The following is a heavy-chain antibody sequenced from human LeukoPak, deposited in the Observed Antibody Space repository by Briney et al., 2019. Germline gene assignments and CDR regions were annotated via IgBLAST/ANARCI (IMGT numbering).Heavy chain of an antibody. V-gene: IGHV3-23*01. D-gene: IGHD3-10*01. J-gene: IGHJ6*02. CDR2: ISGSGGSK. CDR3: AKLTSASGAYGVDV. CDR1: GFTFSSYA. Sequence: GGSLRLSCAASGFTFSSYAMNWVRQAPGKGLEWVSTISGSGGSKHYADSVEGRFTISRDNSKNTVYLQMDSLRAEDTAIYYCAKLTSASGAYGVDVWGQGTTVTVSS.